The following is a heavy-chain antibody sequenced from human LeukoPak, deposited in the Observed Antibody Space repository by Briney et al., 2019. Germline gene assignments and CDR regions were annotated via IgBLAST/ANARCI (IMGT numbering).Heavy chain of an antibody. CDR2: IWYDGSNK. V-gene: IGHV3-33*01. J-gene: IGHJ6*04. D-gene: IGHD1-1*01. CDR3: ARDLPENDDFYYYGRDV. CDR1: GFTFSSYG. Sequence: GRSLRLSCAASGFTFSSYGMHWVRQAPGKGLEWVAVIWYDGSNKYYADSVKGRFTISRDNSKNTLYLQMNSLRAEDTAVYYWARDLPENDDFYYYGRDVGAKGTTAT.